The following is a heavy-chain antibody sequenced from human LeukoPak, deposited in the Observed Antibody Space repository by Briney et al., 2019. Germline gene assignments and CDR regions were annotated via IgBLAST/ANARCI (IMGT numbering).Heavy chain of an antibody. CDR1: GGSISGYY. J-gene: IGHJ4*02. V-gene: IGHV4-59*08. D-gene: IGHD2-2*01. CDR2: IHYTGST. CDR3: ARLSKDTVVLPAAMAHYFDY. Sequence: SEALSLTCTVSGGSISGYYWSWIRQPPGKGLQFIGYIHYTGSTNYNPSLESRVTLSVDTSKNQFSLKLRSVTAADTAVYYCARLSKDTVVLPAAMAHYFDYWGQGTLVTVSS.